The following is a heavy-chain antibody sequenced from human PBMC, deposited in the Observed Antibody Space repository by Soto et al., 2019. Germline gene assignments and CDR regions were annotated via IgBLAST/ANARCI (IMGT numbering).Heavy chain of an antibody. V-gene: IGHV1-69*01. J-gene: IGHJ6*02. CDR3: TRVLGYTFEPGKTRYYAMDV. D-gene: IGHD5-18*01. Sequence: QVQLVQSGAEVKKPGSSVTVSCKTSGGTFSKDAINWVRQAPGQGLEWMGLLIPVFGSPIYAQKFQGRIRINADESTSTALMDLSSLRSEDTAVYYCTRVLGYTFEPGKTRYYAMDVWGQGTTVSVSS. CDR2: LIPVFGSP. CDR1: GGTFSKDA.